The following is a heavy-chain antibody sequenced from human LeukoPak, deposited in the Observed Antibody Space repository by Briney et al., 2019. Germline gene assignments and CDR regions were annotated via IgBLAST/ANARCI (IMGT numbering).Heavy chain of an antibody. V-gene: IGHV4-61*02. CDR2: IYTSGST. J-gene: IGHJ6*03. CDR3: ARHGDYYYYMDV. D-gene: IGHD5-24*01. CDR1: GGSISSGSYY. Sequence: PSQTLSLTCTVSGGSISSGSYYWTWIRQSAGKGLEWIGRIYTSGSTTYNPSLKSRVTISVDTSKNQFSLKLSSVTAADTAVYYCARHGDYYYYMDVWGKGTTVIISS.